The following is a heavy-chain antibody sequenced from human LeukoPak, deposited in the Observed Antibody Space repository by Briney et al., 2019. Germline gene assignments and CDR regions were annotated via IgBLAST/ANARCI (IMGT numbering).Heavy chain of an antibody. J-gene: IGHJ4*02. V-gene: IGHV3-73*01. D-gene: IGHD3-3*01. CDR2: IRSKGNNYAT. CDR3: TGYDF. Sequence: GGSLKLSCATFGFTFNDSAMHWVRQASGKGLEWIGRIRSKGNNYATAYAASVKDRFAISRDDSKNTAYLQMNSLKTEDTAVYYCTGYDFWGQGTLVTVSS. CDR1: GFTFNDSA.